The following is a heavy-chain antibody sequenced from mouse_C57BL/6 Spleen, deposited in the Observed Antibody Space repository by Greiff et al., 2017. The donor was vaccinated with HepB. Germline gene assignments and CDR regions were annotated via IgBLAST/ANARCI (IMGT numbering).Heavy chain of an antibody. CDR3: ARGDYDGYFDY. D-gene: IGHD2-4*01. J-gene: IGHJ2*01. V-gene: IGHV1-19*01. CDR1: GYTFTDYY. CDR2: INPYNGGT. Sequence: EVQLQQSGPVLVKPGASVKMSCKASGYTFTDYYMNWVKQSHGKSLEWIGVINPYNGGTSYNQKFKGKATLTVDKSSSTAYMELNSLTSEDSAVYYCARGDYDGYFDYWGQGTTLTVSS.